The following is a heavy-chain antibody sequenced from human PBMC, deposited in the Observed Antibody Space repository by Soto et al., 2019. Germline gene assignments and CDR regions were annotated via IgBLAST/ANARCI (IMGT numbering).Heavy chain of an antibody. CDR1: GYTFTGYY. CDR2: INPNSGGT. J-gene: IGHJ4*02. Sequence: ASVKVSCKASGYTFTGYYLPWVRQAPGQGLEWMGWINPNSGGTNYAQKFQGRVTMTRDTSISTAYMELSRLRSDDTAVYYCARGRTGTTSYFDYWGQGNPVTVSS. CDR3: ARGRTGTTSYFDY. D-gene: IGHD1-1*01. V-gene: IGHV1-2*02.